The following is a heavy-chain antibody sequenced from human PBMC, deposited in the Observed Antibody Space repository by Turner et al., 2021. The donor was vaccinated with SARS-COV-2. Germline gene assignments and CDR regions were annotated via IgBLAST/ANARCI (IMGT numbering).Heavy chain of an antibody. J-gene: IGHJ3*02. V-gene: IGHV3-74*01. CDR2: INSDGRSI. CDR1: GFTFSNYW. CDR3: ARESKSQPPQTDAFDI. D-gene: IGHD2-2*01. Sequence: EEQLVESGGNLVQSGGSLRLSCVASGFTFSNYWMHWVRQVPGKGLVWVSRINSDGRSISYADSVKGRFSISRDNAKNTLYLQMDSLRAEDTAVYYCARESKSQPPQTDAFDIWGQGTVVSISS.